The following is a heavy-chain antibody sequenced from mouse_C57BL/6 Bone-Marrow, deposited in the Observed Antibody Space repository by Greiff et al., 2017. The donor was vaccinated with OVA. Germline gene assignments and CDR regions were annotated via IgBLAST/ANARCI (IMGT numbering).Heavy chain of an antibody. Sequence: EVKVVESEGGLVQPGSSMKLSCTASGFTFSDYYMAWVRQVPEKGLEWVANINYDGSSTYYLDSLKSRFIISRDNAKNILYLQMSSLKSEDTATYYCARWLYVGAMDYWGQGTSVTVSS. CDR1: GFTFSDYY. V-gene: IGHV5-16*01. J-gene: IGHJ4*01. D-gene: IGHD2-3*01. CDR2: INYDGSST. CDR3: ARWLYVGAMDY.